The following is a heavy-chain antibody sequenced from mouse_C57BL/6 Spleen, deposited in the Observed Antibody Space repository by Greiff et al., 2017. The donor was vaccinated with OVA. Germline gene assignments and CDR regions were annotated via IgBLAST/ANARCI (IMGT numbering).Heavy chain of an antibody. J-gene: IGHJ4*01. V-gene: IGHV5-4*03. CDR1: GFTFSSYA. Sequence: EVKVVESGGGLVKPGGSLKLSCAASGFTFSSYAMSWVRQTPEKRLEWVATISDGGSYTYYPDNVKGRFTISRDNAKNNLYLQMSHLKSEDTAMYYCARYGYGSYAMDDWGQGTSGTVSS. CDR2: ISDGGSYT. D-gene: IGHD2-14*01. CDR3: ARYGYGSYAMDD.